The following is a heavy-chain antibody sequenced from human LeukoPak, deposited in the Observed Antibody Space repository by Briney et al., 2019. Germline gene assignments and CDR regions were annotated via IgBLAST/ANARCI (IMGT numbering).Heavy chain of an antibody. D-gene: IGHD1-26*01. CDR2: ISSTGSYI. J-gene: IGHJ4*02. Sequence: PGGSLRLSCATSGFTFSSYGMNWVRRAPGKGLEWVSSISSTGSYIFYADSVKGRFTISRDDAKNSVYLQMNSLRDEDTAVYYCARSDGGSENYWGQGILVTVSS. V-gene: IGHV3-21*06. CDR1: GFTFSSYG. CDR3: ARSDGGSENY.